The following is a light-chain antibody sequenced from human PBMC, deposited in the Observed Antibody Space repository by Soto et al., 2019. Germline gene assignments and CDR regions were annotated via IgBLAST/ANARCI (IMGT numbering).Light chain of an antibody. CDR3: QQHYSAPFT. V-gene: IGKV4-1*01. Sequence: DIVMTQSPDSLAVSLGERATINCKSSQSVLYSSNNKNYLAWYQQKPGQPPKLLIYWASTRESGVPDRFSGSGSGTDFTLAISSLQAEDVAVYYCQQHYSAPFTFGGGTKVETK. J-gene: IGKJ4*01. CDR2: WAS. CDR1: QSVLYSSNNKNY.